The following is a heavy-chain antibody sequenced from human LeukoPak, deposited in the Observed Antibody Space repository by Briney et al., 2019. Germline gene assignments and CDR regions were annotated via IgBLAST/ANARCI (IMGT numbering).Heavy chain of an antibody. CDR2: ISSSSSYI. V-gene: IGHV3-21*01. J-gene: IGHJ4*02. Sequence: GGSLRLSCAASGFTFSSYSVNWVRQAPGKGLEWVSSISSSSSYIYYADSVKGRFTISRDNAKNSLYLQMNSLRAEDTAVYYCARDQERYSSSWYTFDYWGQGTLVTVSS. D-gene: IGHD6-13*01. CDR3: ARDQERYSSSWYTFDY. CDR1: GFTFSSYS.